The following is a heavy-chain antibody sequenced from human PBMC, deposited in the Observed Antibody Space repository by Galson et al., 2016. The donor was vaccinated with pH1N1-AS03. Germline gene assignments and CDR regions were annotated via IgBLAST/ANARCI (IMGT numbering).Heavy chain of an antibody. CDR1: GYTFNTYG. CDR2: ISGYNGNT. V-gene: IGHV1-18*01. Sequence: SVKVSCKASGYTFNTYGIAWVRQAPGQGLEWVAWISGYNGNTNYAQKVQGRVTVTTDISTSTAFMELRSLTPDDTAVYYCARDGIDMTGTGGAEFDYWGQRTQVTVSS. D-gene: IGHD3-9*01. CDR3: ARDGIDMTGTGGAEFDY. J-gene: IGHJ4*02.